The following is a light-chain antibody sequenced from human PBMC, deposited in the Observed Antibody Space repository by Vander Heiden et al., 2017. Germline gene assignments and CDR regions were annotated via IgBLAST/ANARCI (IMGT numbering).Light chain of an antibody. CDR2: DAS. CDR1: QDISNY. CDR3: QQYENLPYT. J-gene: IGKJ2*01. V-gene: IGKV1-33*01. Sequence: DIQMTQSPSSLSASVGDRVTITCQASQDISNYLNWYQQKPGKAPKLLIYDASNLETGVPSRFSGSGSGTDFTFTISSLQPEDIATYCCQQYENLPYTFGQGTKLEIK.